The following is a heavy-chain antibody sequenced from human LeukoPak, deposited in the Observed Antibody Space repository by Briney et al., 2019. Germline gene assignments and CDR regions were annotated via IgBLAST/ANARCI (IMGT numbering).Heavy chain of an antibody. V-gene: IGHV3-48*02. D-gene: IGHD3-3*01. J-gene: IGHJ6*02. CDR2: ISSSSSTI. CDR3: ARELSTQGITTFGMDV. Sequence: PGGSLRLSCAASGFTFSSYSMNWVRQAPGKGLEWVSYISSSSSTIYYADSVKGRFTISRDNAKNSLYLQMNSLRDEDTAVYYCARELSTQGITTFGMDVWGQGTTVTVSS. CDR1: GFTFSSYS.